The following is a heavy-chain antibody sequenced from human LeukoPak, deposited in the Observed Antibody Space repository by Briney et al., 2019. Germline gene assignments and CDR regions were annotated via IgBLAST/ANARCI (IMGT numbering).Heavy chain of an antibody. D-gene: IGHD3-10*01. CDR3: ARAPRIPSRRGFDP. CDR2: INHSGST. V-gene: IGHV4-34*01. J-gene: IGHJ5*02. CDR1: GGSFSGYY. Sequence: SETLSLTCAAYGGSFSGYYWSWIRQPPGKGLEWIGEINHSGSTNYNPSLKSRVTISVDTSKNQFSLKLSSVTAADTAVYYCARAPRIPSRRGFDPWGQGTLVTVSS.